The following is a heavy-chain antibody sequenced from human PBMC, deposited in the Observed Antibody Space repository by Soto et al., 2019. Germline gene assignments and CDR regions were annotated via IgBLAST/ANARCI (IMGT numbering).Heavy chain of an antibody. V-gene: IGHV1-8*01. J-gene: IGHJ4*02. D-gene: IGHD3-10*01. CDR3: ARGGTSGTGPAY. Sequence: QVQLVQSGAEVKKPGASVKVSCKASGYTFTISDIHWVRQATGQGLEWLGWMNPDSGNTGYAQKFQGRVTMTRNTSTSTAYMELSSLRSEDTAVYYCARGGTSGTGPAYWGQGALVTVSS. CDR1: GYTFTISD. CDR2: MNPDSGNT.